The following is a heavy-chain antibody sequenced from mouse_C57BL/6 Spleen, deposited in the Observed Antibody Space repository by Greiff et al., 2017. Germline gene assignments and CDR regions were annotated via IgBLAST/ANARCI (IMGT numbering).Heavy chain of an antibody. CDR3: ASGLLLEKAMDY. Sequence: QVQLQQPGAELVKPGASVKMSCKASGYTFTSYWITWVKQRPGQGLEWIGDIYPGSGSTNYNEKFKSKATLTVDTSASTAYMQLSSLTSEDSAVYYCASGLLLEKAMDYWGQGTSVTVSS. J-gene: IGHJ4*01. CDR1: GYTFTSYW. V-gene: IGHV1-55*01. CDR2: IYPGSGST.